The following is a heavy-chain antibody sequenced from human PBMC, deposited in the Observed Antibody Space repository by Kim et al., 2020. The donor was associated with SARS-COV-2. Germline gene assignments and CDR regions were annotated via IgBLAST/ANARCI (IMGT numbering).Heavy chain of an antibody. D-gene: IGHD1-26*01. Sequence: GGSLRLSCTASGLTFSDSAMHWVRQASGKGLEWVGRIRSKSNSYETTYGASVKGRFTISRDDSKNTAYLQMNSLKSEDTALYYCTRGPPYSASYWYAFDIWGQGTMVTVSP. V-gene: IGHV3-73*01. CDR1: GLTFSDSA. CDR3: TRGPPYSASYWYAFDI. J-gene: IGHJ3*02. CDR2: IRSKSNSYET.